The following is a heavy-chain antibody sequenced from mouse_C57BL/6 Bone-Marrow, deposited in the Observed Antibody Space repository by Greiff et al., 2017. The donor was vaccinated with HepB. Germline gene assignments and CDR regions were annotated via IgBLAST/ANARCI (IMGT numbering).Heavy chain of an antibody. Sequence: LVESGAELVRPGASVKLSCTASGFNIKDDYMHWVKQRPEQGLEWIGWIDPENGDTEYASKFQGKATITADTSSNTAYLQLSSLTSEDTAVYYCTIVTHYYAMDYWGQGTSVTVSS. D-gene: IGHD2-5*01. CDR1: GFNIKDDY. J-gene: IGHJ4*01. CDR3: TIVTHYYAMDY. CDR2: IDPENGDT. V-gene: IGHV14-4*01.